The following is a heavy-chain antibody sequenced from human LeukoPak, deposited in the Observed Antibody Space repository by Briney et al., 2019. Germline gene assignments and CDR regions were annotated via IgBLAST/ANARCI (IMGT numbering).Heavy chain of an antibody. V-gene: IGHV3-33*06. J-gene: IGHJ6*03. CDR1: GFTFSSYA. D-gene: IGHD1-14*01. CDR3: AKGTGHYYYYMDV. CDR2: IWYDGSNK. Sequence: GGSLRLSCAASGFTFSSYAMHWVRQAPGKGLEWVALIWYDGSNKYYADSVKGRFTISRDNSKNTLYLQMNSLRAEDTAVYYCAKGTGHYYYYMDVWGKGTTVTVSS.